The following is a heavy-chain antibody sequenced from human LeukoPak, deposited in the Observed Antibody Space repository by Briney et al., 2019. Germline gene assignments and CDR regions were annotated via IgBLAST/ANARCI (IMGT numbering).Heavy chain of an antibody. V-gene: IGHV4-59*01. CDR1: GGSISNYY. Sequence: PSETLSLTCTVSGGSISNYYWNWIRQAPGKGLEWIGHVFYSGTTNYSPSLKSRVTISVDASKNQFSLRLSSVTSADTAIYYCARSSRWLGEFFDYWGQGTLVTVSS. CDR2: VFYSGTT. D-gene: IGHD3-10*01. J-gene: IGHJ4*02. CDR3: ARSSRWLGEFFDY.